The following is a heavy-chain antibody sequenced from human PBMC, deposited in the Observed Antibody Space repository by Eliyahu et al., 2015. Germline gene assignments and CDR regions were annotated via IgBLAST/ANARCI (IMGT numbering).Heavy chain of an antibody. Sequence: EVQLVESGGGLVQPGASLRLSCAAAGFTFSKYDMHWVRQAPGKGLEWVSTIGNDGGPYYPGSVKGRFTISRDNAKNSLYLQMHSLGAEDTPVYYCARGFGILGDGYIFDFWGQGTLVTVSS. CDR1: GFTFSKYD. D-gene: IGHD5-24*01. V-gene: IGHV3-13*05. CDR3: ARGFGILGDGYIFDF. CDR2: IGNDGGP. J-gene: IGHJ4*02.